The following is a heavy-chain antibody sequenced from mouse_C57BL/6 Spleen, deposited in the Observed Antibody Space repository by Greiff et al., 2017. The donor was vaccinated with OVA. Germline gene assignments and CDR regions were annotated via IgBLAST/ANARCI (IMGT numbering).Heavy chain of an antibody. CDR2: IYPGDGDT. CDR3: AHYYSKGGAMDY. CDR1: GYAFSSYW. D-gene: IGHD2-5*01. J-gene: IGHJ4*01. Sequence: QVQLKQSGAELVKPGASVKISCKASGYAFSSYWMNWVKQRPGKGLEWIGQIYPGDGDTNYNGKFKGKATLTADKSSSTAYMQLSSLTSEDSAVYFCAHYYSKGGAMDYWGQGTSVTVSS. V-gene: IGHV1-80*01.